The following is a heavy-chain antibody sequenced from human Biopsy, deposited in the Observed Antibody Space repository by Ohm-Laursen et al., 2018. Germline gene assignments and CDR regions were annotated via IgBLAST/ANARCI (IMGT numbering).Heavy chain of an antibody. CDR3: ARDPIVGSKADGMDV. CDR2: IWYDGSSE. V-gene: IGHV3-33*01. J-gene: IGHJ6*02. Sequence: SLRLSCAASGFTFSVYAMHWVRQAPGKGLEWVAIIWYDGSSEYYADPMKGRFTISRDNSKNTVYLQMNSLRVEDTAVYYCARDPIVGSKADGMDVWDQGTTVTVSS. CDR1: GFTFSVYA. D-gene: IGHD1-26*01.